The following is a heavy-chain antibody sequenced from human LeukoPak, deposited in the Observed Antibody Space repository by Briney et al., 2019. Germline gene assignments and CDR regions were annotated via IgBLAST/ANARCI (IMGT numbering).Heavy chain of an antibody. D-gene: IGHD1-26*01. CDR2: IYPKTGGT. V-gene: IGHV1-2*02. J-gene: IGHJ5*02. CDR3: AGPWDQVGFDP. CDR1: GYTFTGYY. Sequence: GASVMVSCKASGYTFTGYYLHWVRQAPGQGLEWMGWIYPKTGGTSYAQKFQGRVTMTRDTSISTAYMELIGLRSDDTAVYYCAGPWDQVGFDPWGQGTLVSVSS.